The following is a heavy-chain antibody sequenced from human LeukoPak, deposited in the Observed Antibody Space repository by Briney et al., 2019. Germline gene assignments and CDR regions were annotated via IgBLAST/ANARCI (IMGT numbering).Heavy chain of an antibody. CDR1: GFTFGDYR. V-gene: IGHV3-20*04. CDR3: ARDRGWLQYIDY. Sequence: GGSLRLSRAASGFTFGDYRMRWVRQTPGKGLEWVSSINWNGGNTAYADSVKGRFTISRDTAKDPLYLQLNSLRAEDTAMYYCARDRGWLQYIDYWGQGTLVTVSS. J-gene: IGHJ4*02. CDR2: INWNGGNT. D-gene: IGHD5-24*01.